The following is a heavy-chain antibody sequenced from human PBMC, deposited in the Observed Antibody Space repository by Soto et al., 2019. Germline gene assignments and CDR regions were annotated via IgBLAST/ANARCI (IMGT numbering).Heavy chain of an antibody. CDR2: FYHSGST. J-gene: IGHJ4*02. V-gene: IGHV4-38-2*02. D-gene: IGHD3-10*01. CDR3: ARGEYYGSGNYFDY. Sequence: SWTLSLTCSVSVHSSSSGYYWGFIRQPPGKGLEWIGSFYHSGSTYYNPSLKSRVTISVDTSKNQFSLKLSSVTAADTAVYYCARGEYYGSGNYFDYWGQGTLVTVSS. CDR1: VHSSSSGYY.